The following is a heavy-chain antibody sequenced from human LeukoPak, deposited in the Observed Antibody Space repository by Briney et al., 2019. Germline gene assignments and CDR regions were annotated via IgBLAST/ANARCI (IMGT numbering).Heavy chain of an antibody. V-gene: IGHV4-31*03. J-gene: IGHJ4*02. D-gene: IGHD3-10*02. CDR2: IYNSGRT. CDR1: GGSISSGGNF. Sequence: SETLSLTCTVSGGSISSGGNFWTWLRQHPGKGLEWIGYIYNSGRTYYNPSLKSRVTISLDTSKNQFSLKLRSVTAADTAVYYCAREGGYVERTLDSWGQGTLVSVSP. CDR3: AREGGYVERTLDS.